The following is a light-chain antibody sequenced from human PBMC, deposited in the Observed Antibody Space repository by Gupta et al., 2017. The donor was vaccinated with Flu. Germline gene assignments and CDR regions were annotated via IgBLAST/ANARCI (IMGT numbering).Light chain of an antibody. J-gene: IGLJ2*01. Sequence: QSVLTQPPSVSAAPGQKVTISCSGSSSNIGNNYVSWYQQLPGTAPKLLIYDNNKRPSAIPARFSGSKSATSATLAITGLQTGDEADYYCGTWDSSLSAGVFGGGTKLTVL. V-gene: IGLV1-51*01. CDR2: DNN. CDR3: GTWDSSLSAGV. CDR1: SSNIGNNY.